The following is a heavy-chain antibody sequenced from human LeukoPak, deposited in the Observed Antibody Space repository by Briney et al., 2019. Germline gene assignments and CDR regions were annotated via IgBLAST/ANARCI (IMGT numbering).Heavy chain of an antibody. J-gene: IGHJ4*02. CDR2: ISSSGSTI. Sequence: GGSLRLSCAASGFTFSSYETNWVRQAPGKGLEWVSYISSSGSTIYYADSVKGRFTISRDNAKNSLYLQMNSLRAEDTAVYYCARTRGDYGDYAGYWGQGTLVTVSS. D-gene: IGHD4-17*01. CDR3: ARTRGDYGDYAGY. V-gene: IGHV3-48*03. CDR1: GFTFSSYE.